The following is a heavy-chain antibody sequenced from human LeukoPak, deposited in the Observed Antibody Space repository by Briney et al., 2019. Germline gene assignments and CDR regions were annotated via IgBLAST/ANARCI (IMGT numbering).Heavy chain of an antibody. V-gene: IGHV4-59*01. D-gene: IGHD3-9*01. J-gene: IGHJ4*02. CDR1: GGSISSYY. CDR3: ARGGYYDILTGYYVYLDY. Sequence: SETLSLTCTVAGGSISSYYWSWIRQPPGNGLEWIGYIHYSGSTNYNPSLESRATISVDTSKNQFSLKLSSVTAADTAVYYCARGGYYDILTGYYVYLDYWGQGTLVTVSS. CDR2: IHYSGST.